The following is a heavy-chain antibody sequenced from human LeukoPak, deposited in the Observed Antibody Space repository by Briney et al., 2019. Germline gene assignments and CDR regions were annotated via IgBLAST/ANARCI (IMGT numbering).Heavy chain of an antibody. V-gene: IGHV3-21*01. Sequence: GGSLRLFCAASGFTFSSYSMNGVRQARGKGRGGVSSISSSCSYIFYADSVKGRFTISRDNAKNPLHLQMHSLTAEATAVYYCARGSYCGGGSCYDYSYYGMDVWGQGPTVTVSS. CDR2: ISSSCSYI. D-gene: IGHD2-15*01. CDR1: GFTFSSYS. CDR3: ARGSYCGGGSCYDYSYYGMDV. J-gene: IGHJ6*02.